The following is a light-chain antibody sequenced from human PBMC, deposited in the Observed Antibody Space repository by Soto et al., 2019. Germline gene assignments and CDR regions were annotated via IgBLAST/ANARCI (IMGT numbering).Light chain of an antibody. Sequence: FVLTQSPGTLSLSPGARAPLSCRARQSVSSNLAWYQQKPGQAPRLLIYGASTRATGIPARFSGSGFETEFTLTVSSLESEDFAVYYCQQYNTWTETFGQGTKVDIK. CDR3: QQYNTWTET. J-gene: IGKJ1*01. V-gene: IGKV3-15*01. CDR2: GAS. CDR1: QSVSSN.